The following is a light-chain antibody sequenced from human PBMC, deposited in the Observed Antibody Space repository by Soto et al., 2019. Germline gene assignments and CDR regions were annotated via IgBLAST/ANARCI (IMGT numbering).Light chain of an antibody. J-gene: IGLJ2*01. V-gene: IGLV3-1*01. CDR1: KLGNKY. CDR2: QDS. CDR3: QGWDRSPAV. Sequence: SYELTQPPSVSVSPGQTASITCSGDKLGNKYTCWYQQKPGQSPVLVIYQDSKRPSGIPERFSGSNSGNTATLTISGTQAIDEADYYRQGWDRSPAVFGGGTKLTLL.